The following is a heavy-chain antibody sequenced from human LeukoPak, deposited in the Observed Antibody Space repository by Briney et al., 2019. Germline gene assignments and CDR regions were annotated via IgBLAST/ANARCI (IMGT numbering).Heavy chain of an antibody. CDR1: GGTFSSYA. V-gene: IGHV1-69*05. CDR3: ARDLVGYSSSHWFDP. CDR2: IIPIFGTA. Sequence: ASVKVSCKAFGGTFSSYAISWVRQAPGQGLEWMGGIIPIFGTANYAQKFQGRVTITTDESTSTAYMELSSLRSEDTAVYYCARDLVGYSSSHWFDPWGQGTLVTVSS. J-gene: IGHJ5*02. D-gene: IGHD6-6*01.